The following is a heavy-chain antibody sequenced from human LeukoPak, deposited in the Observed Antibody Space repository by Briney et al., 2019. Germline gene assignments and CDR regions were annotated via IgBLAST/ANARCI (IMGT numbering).Heavy chain of an antibody. J-gene: IGHJ4*02. V-gene: IGHV4-4*02. D-gene: IGHD1-26*01. Sequence: PSETLSLTCAVSGGSILTTNWWSWVRQPPGKWLEWIGEVHLSGARNYNPSLKSRVNMSIDKSKNQLSLELTSVTAADTAIYYCTRESGAFSPFGFWGQGTLVTVSS. CDR2: VHLSGAR. CDR1: GGSILTTNW. CDR3: TRESGAFSPFGF.